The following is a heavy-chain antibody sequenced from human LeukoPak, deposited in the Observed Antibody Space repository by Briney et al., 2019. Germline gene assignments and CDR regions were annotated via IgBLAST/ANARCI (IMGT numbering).Heavy chain of an antibody. D-gene: IGHD3-10*01. Sequence: GGSLRLSCAVSGFIISDYYMSWIRQAPGKGLEWVSYISSSGSIIYYADSVKGRFTISRDNAKNSLYLQMNSLTAEDTAVYYCARDQNCYGSGSAHWGRGTLVTVSS. V-gene: IGHV3-11*01. CDR1: GFIISDYY. CDR3: ARDQNCYGSGSAH. CDR2: ISSSGSII. J-gene: IGHJ4*02.